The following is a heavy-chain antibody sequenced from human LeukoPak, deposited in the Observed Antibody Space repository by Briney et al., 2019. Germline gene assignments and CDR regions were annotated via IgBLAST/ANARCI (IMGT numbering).Heavy chain of an antibody. J-gene: IGHJ5*02. Sequence: ASVKLSCKASGYTFTSYYMHWVRQAPGQGLEWMGIINPSGSSTSYAQKFQGRVTMSRDTSKSTVYMELSSLRSEDTAVYYCALFDYYGSGSYYNGNWFDPWGQGTLVTVSS. D-gene: IGHD3-10*01. CDR2: INPSGSST. CDR3: ALFDYYGSGSYYNGNWFDP. CDR1: GYTFTSYY. V-gene: IGHV1-46*01.